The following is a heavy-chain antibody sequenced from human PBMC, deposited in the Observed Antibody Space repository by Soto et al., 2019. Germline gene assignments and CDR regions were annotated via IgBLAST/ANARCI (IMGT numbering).Heavy chain of an antibody. V-gene: IGHV3-23*01. D-gene: IGHD1-20*01. Sequence: EVQLLESGGGLVQPGGSLRLACVASGLTFSVSAMTWVRQAPWKGLEWVSTTGLSGRTTYYGDSVKGRFAVSRDNSKNTLDLQMSSLRAEDTAVYYCATVHNTSRSFNFWGRGTLVTVSS. CDR2: TGLSGRTT. J-gene: IGHJ4*02. CDR1: GLTFSVSA. CDR3: ATVHNTSRSFNF.